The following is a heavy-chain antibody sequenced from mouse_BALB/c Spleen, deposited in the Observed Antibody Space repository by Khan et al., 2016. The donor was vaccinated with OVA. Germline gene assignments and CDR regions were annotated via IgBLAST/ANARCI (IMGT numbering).Heavy chain of an antibody. CDR2: INPSDGAT. D-gene: IGHD1-1*02. V-gene: IGHV1S81*02. J-gene: IGHJ3*01. CDR3: TRSGYGAFAY. Sequence: QVRLQQSGPELVKPGASVKMSCKASGYTFTSYYIYWVKQRPGQGLEWIGEINPSDGATNFNEKFKSKATLTVDKSSNTAYMQLSSLTSEDSAVYYCTRSGYGAFAYWGQGTLVTVSA. CDR1: GYTFTSYY.